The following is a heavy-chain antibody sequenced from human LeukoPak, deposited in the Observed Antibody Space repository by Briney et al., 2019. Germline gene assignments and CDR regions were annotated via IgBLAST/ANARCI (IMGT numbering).Heavy chain of an antibody. V-gene: IGHV4-30-2*01. J-gene: IGHJ2*01. Sequence: LRLSCAASRFTFSSYAMNWVRQPPGKGLEWIGHIFHSGSTYYNLSLKSRVTISVDRSKNQFSLKLNSVTAADTAVYYCARGRRDRYWYFDLWGRGTLVTVSS. CDR1: RFTFSSYA. CDR3: ARGRRDRYWYFDL. CDR2: IFHSGST.